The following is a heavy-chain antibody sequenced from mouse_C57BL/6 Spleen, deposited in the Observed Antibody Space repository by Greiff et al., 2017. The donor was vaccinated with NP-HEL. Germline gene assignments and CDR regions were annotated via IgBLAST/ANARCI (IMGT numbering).Heavy chain of an antibody. CDR3: ARDQGNQFAY. J-gene: IGHJ3*01. D-gene: IGHD2-1*01. CDR1: GFTFSSYA. CDR2: ISDGGSYT. Sequence: EVQLVESGGGLVKPGGSLKLSCAASGFTFSSYAMSWVRQTPEKRLEWVATISDGGSYTYYPDNVKGRFTITRDNAKNNLYLQMSHLKSEDTAMYYCARDQGNQFAYWGQGTLVTVSA. V-gene: IGHV5-4*01.